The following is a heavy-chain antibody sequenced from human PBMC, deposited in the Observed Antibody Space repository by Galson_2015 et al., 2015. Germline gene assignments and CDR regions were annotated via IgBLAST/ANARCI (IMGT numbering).Heavy chain of an antibody. Sequence: QSGAEVKRPGESLKISCRTSGYTFTTYWIAWVRQMPGKGLEWMGTIYPSDSDIKYSPSFQGQVTISVDKSIAATYLQWSSLKASDSAMYYCARQPDVVVAGSLDFWGQGTLVTVSS. CDR2: IYPSDSDI. CDR1: GYTFTTYW. D-gene: IGHD6-19*01. CDR3: ARQPDVVVAGSLDF. V-gene: IGHV5-51*01. J-gene: IGHJ4*02.